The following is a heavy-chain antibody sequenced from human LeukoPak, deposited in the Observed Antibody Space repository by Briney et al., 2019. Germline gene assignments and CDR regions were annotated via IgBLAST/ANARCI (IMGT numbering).Heavy chain of an antibody. J-gene: IGHJ5*02. CDR2: INHSGST. Sequence: SETLSLTCAVYGGSFTVYYWSWIRQPPGKGLEWIGEINHSGSTNYTSSLKSRVTISVDTSKTQFSLKLSSVPAAETAVYYCARDHSSWFEPSGQRTLVTVSS. CDR3: ARDHSSWFEP. V-gene: IGHV4-34*01. CDR1: GGSFTVYY. D-gene: IGHD5-18*01.